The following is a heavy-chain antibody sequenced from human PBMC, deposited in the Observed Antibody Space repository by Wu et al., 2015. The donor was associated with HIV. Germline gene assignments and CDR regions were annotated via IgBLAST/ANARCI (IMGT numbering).Heavy chain of an antibody. D-gene: IGHD2-15*01. Sequence: QVQLVQSGAEVKKPGASVKVSCKASGYTFTSYDINWVRQATGQGLEWMGWMNPNSGNTGYAQKFQGRVTMTRNTSISTAYMELSSLRSEDTAVYYCARISREVGGRGGVFDYVGPGNAGHRLL. CDR2: MNPNSGNT. CDR1: GYTFTSYD. J-gene: IGHJ4*02. CDR3: ARISREVGGRGGVFDY. V-gene: IGHV1-8*01.